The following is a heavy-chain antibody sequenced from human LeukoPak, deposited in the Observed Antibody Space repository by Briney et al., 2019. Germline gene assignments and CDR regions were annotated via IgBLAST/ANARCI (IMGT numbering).Heavy chain of an antibody. CDR2: ISSSSSTI. J-gene: IGHJ6*03. CDR3: ARDSARYFDWLFPRDRPHMDV. V-gene: IGHV3-48*03. CDR1: GFTFSSYE. Sequence: GGSLRLSCAASGFTFSSYEMNWVRQAPGKGLEWVSYISSSSSTISYAVSVNGPFTTSRDNAKTSLYLQMTSLRAEDTAVYYCARDSARYFDWLFPRDRPHMDVWGKGATVTISS. D-gene: IGHD3-9*01.